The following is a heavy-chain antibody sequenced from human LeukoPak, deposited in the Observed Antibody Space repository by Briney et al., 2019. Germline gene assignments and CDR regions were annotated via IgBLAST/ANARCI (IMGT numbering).Heavy chain of an antibody. CDR1: GGSISSSSYY. D-gene: IGHD3-22*01. CDR2: IYYSGST. J-gene: IGHJ4*02. V-gene: IGHV4-39*01. CDR3: ARSYRDYYYDGSGYYQFDY. Sequence: PSETLSLTCTVSGGSISSSSYYWGWIRQPPGQGLEWIASIYYSGSTYYNPSLKSRVTISVDTSKTPFSLTLSSVTAADTAVYYCARSYRDYYYDGSGYYQFDYWGQGTLVTVSS.